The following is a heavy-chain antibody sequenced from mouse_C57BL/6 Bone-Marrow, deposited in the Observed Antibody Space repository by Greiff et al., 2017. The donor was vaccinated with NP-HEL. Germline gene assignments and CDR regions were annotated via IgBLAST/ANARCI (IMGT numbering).Heavy chain of an antibody. CDR1: GYTFTSYW. D-gene: IGHD2-12*01. V-gene: IGHV1-61*01. J-gene: IGHJ2*01. Sequence: QVQLKQPGAELVRPGSSVKLSCKASGYTFTSYWMDWVKQRPGQGLEWIGNIYPSDSETHYNQKFKDKATLTVDKSSSTAYMQLSSLTSEDSAVYYCARGSYYSFDYWGQGTTLTVSS. CDR3: ARGSYYSFDY. CDR2: IYPSDSET.